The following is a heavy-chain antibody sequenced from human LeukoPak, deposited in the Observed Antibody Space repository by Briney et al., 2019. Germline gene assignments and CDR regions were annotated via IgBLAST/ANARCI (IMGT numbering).Heavy chain of an antibody. CDR3: ATPPPSVGATQYYFDY. CDR2: INPNSGGT. J-gene: IGHJ4*02. Sequence: ASVKVSCKASGYPFSSYRISWVRQAPGQGLEWMGWINPNSGGTNYAQKFQGRVTMTRDTSISTAYMELSRLRSDDTAAYYCATPPPSVGATQYYFDYWGQGTLVTVSS. D-gene: IGHD1-26*01. CDR1: GYPFSSYR. V-gene: IGHV1-2*02.